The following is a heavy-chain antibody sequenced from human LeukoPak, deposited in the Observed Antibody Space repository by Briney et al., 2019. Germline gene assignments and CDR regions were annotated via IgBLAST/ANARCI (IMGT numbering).Heavy chain of an antibody. CDR2: INPNSGGT. D-gene: IGHD1-7*01. V-gene: IGHV1-2*02. J-gene: IGHJ6*03. CDR1: GYTFTGYY. CDR3: ARDRWNYVGTAYYYYMDV. Sequence: ASVKVSCKASGYTFTGYYMHWVRQGPGQGLEWMGWINPNSGGTNYAQKFQGRVTMTRDTSISTAYMKLSRLRSDDTAMYYCARDRWNYVGTAYYYYMDVWGKGTTVTVSS.